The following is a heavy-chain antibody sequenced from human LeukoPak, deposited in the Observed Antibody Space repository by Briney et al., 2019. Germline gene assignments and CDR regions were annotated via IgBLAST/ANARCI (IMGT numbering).Heavy chain of an antibody. D-gene: IGHD5-18*01. J-gene: IGHJ4*02. V-gene: IGHV4-39*01. CDR2: VFYSGSA. CDR1: GLTFSSYA. Sequence: PGGSLRLSCAASGLTFSSYAMSWIRQPPGKGLEWIGNVFYSGSAHCNPSLKSRVTISADTSRNQFSLELSSVTAADTAVFYCARHVDGYSFGLPRYYLDFWGQGILVTVSS. CDR3: ARHVDGYSFGLPRYYLDF.